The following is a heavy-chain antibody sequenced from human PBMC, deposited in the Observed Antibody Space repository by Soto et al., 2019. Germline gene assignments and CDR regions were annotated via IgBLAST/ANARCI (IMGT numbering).Heavy chain of an antibody. Sequence: QLQLQESGSGLVRPSETLYLTCDVSGGSLSSGGYSWNWIRQTPGKGLEWIGYVYHAGNTYYNPSLRNGVTFSVDNSKNQFSLKLTSVTAADTAVYYCARDGGLGSGFDFWGHGTKVTVSS. CDR2: VYHAGNT. J-gene: IGHJ3*01. D-gene: IGHD3-16*01. CDR1: GGSLSSGGYS. V-gene: IGHV4-30-2*01. CDR3: ARDGGLGSGFDF.